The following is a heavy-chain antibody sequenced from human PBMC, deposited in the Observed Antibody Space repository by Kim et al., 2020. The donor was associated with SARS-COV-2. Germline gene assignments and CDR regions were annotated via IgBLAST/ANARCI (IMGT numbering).Heavy chain of an antibody. V-gene: IGHV4-59*01. Sequence: SETLSLTCTVSGGSISSYYWSWIRQPPGKGLEWIGYIYYSGSTNYNPSLKSRITISGDTSKNQFSLKLTSVTAADTAVYYCARVPFYGSGSYARVDYYGMDVWGPGTTGIVSS. D-gene: IGHD3-10*01. CDR3: ARVPFYGSGSYARVDYYGMDV. CDR2: IYYSGST. J-gene: IGHJ6*02. CDR1: GGSISSYY.